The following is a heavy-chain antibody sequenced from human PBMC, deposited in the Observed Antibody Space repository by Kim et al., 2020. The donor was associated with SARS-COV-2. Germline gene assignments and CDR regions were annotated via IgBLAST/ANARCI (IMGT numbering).Heavy chain of an antibody. CDR2: GST. V-gene: IGHV3-23*01. Sequence: GSTYYADSVKGRFTISRDNSKNTLYLQMNSLRAEDTPVYYCAKGSSLLDYWGQGTLVTVSS. J-gene: IGHJ4*02. D-gene: IGHD2-15*01. CDR3: AKGSSLLDY.